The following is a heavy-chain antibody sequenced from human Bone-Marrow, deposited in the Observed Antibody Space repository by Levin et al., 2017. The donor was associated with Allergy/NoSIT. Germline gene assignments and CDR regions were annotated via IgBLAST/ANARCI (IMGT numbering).Heavy chain of an antibody. D-gene: IGHD3-9*01. V-gene: IGHV4-59*01. Sequence: SETLSLTCTVSGGSISSYYWSWIRQPPGKGLEWIGYIYYSGSTNYNPSLKSRVTISVDTSKNQFSLKLSSVTAADTAVYYCARDVGGTILTGDVVGWYFDLWGRGTLVTVSS. CDR3: ARDVGGTILTGDVVGWYFDL. J-gene: IGHJ2*01. CDR2: IYYSGST. CDR1: GGSISSYY.